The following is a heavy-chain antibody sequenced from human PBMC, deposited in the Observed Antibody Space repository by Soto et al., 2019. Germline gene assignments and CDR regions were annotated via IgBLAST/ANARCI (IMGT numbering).Heavy chain of an antibody. Sequence: EVQLVESGGGLVKPGGSLRLSCAASGFTFSSYSMNWVRQAPGKGLEWVSSISSSSSYIYYADSVKGRFTISRDNAKNSLYLQMNSLRAEDTAVYYCARDRRSAAPRSLNWFDPWGQGTLVTVSS. CDR3: ARDRRSAAPRSLNWFDP. CDR1: GFTFSSYS. V-gene: IGHV3-21*01. D-gene: IGHD2-2*01. CDR2: ISSSSSYI. J-gene: IGHJ5*02.